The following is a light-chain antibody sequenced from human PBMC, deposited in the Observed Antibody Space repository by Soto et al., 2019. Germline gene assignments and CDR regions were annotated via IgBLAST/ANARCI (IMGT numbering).Light chain of an antibody. CDR2: EVS. CDR1: SSDVGGYNY. Sequence: QSVLTQPTSVSGSPGQSITISCTGTSSDVGGYNYVSWYQQHPGKAPKLMISEVSNRPSGVSNRFSGSKSGNTASLTISGLQAEDEADYYCSSYTSSRSVVFGGGTKLTVL. CDR3: SSYTSSRSVV. J-gene: IGLJ2*01. V-gene: IGLV2-14*01.